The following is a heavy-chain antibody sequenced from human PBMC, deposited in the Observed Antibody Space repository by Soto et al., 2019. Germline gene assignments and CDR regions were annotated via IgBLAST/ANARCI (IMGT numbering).Heavy chain of an antibody. CDR1: GFSFTTYW. V-gene: IGHV5-51*01. CDR3: ARHLDYRGPSETFDV. J-gene: IGHJ3*01. Sequence: QLVQSGAAVKEPGESLKIACKGSGFSFTTYWIAWVRQMPGKGLEWMGIIYPGDSKTTYSPSFQGQVTISADKSIRTSYLQWSSLKASDTAAYYRARHLDYRGPSETFDVWGQGTMGTVSS. D-gene: IGHD4-17*01. CDR2: IYPGDSKT.